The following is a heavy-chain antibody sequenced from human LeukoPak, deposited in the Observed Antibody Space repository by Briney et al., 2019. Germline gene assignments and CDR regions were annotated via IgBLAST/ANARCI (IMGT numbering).Heavy chain of an antibody. CDR1: GYTFTGYY. CDR2: INPNSGGT. J-gene: IGHJ4*02. Sequence: ASVKVSCKASGYTFTGYYMHWVRQAPGQGLEWMGWINPNSGGTNYAQKFQGRVTMTRDTSITTAYMEVSRLRSDDTAVYFCARDREYCSSPSCYASYRFDDWGQGTLVTVSS. V-gene: IGHV1-2*02. D-gene: IGHD2-2*01. CDR3: ARDREYCSSPSCYASYRFDD.